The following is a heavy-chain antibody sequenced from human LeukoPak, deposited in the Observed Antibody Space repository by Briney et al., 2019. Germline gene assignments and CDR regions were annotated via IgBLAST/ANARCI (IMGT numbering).Heavy chain of an antibody. Sequence: GESLKISCNGSGYGFPSYWIGWVRQMPGKGLEWMGIIYPADSDARYSPSFQGQVTLSADKSISTAYLQWSSLKASDTAMYYCARSSGSGWSFFDYWGQGTLVTISS. D-gene: IGHD6-19*01. V-gene: IGHV5-51*01. CDR3: ARSSGSGWSFFDY. CDR1: GYGFPSYW. CDR2: IYPADSDA. J-gene: IGHJ4*02.